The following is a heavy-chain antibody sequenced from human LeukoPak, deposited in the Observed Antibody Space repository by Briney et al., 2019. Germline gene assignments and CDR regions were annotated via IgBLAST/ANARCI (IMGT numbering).Heavy chain of an antibody. D-gene: IGHD3-10*01. CDR1: GYTFTSYD. CDR3: ARGGGFSFGAQSYYQLSL. J-gene: IGHJ4*02. CDR2: MNPNSGKT. Sequence: ASVKVSCKASGYTFTSYDIHWVRHDPGRGLDYLGWMNPNSGKTGYTQKFRGRFSMTRDTSISTAYLELNSLTSEDTAVYYCARGGGFSFGAQSYYQLSLWGQGTLVTVSS. V-gene: IGHV1-8*01.